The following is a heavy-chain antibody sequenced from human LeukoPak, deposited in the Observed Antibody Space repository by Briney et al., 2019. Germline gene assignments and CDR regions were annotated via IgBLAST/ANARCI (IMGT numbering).Heavy chain of an antibody. CDR1: GFTFSSYS. V-gene: IGHV3-21*01. J-gene: IGHJ6*03. CDR3: ARVVTMVRGVNYYYYMDV. CDR2: ISSSSSYI. Sequence: GGPLRLSCAASGFTFSSYSMNWVRQAPGKGLEWVSSISSSSSYIYYADSVKGRFTISRDNAKNSLYLQMNSPRAEDTAVYYCARVVTMVRGVNYYYYMDVWGKGTTVTVSS. D-gene: IGHD3-10*01.